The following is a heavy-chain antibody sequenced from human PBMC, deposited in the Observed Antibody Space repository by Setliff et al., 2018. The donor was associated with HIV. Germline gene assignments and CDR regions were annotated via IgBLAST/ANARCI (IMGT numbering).Heavy chain of an antibody. CDR1: GGTFSSYA. Sequence: GASVKVSCKASGGTFSSYAISWVRQAPGQGLEWMGGIIPIFGTTNYAQKFQGRVTITADRSTSTAYMELSSLRSEDTAVYYCARVNSDAFDVWGQGTKVTVSS. V-gene: IGHV1-69*06. J-gene: IGHJ3*01. CDR2: IIPIFGTT. CDR3: ARVNSDAFDV.